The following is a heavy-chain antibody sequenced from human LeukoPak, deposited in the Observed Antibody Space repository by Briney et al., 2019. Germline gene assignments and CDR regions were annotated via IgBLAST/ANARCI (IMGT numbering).Heavy chain of an antibody. Sequence: HGGSLRLSCAASGFTFSSYSMNWVRQAPGKGLEWVSSISRSSNYIYYADSVKGRFTISRDNAKNSLYLQINSLRAEDTSVYYCARGENNYGYYYFDYWGQGTLVTVSS. CDR3: ARGENNYGYYYFDY. CDR1: GFTFSSYS. V-gene: IGHV3-21*01. D-gene: IGHD5-24*01. J-gene: IGHJ4*02. CDR2: ISRSSNYI.